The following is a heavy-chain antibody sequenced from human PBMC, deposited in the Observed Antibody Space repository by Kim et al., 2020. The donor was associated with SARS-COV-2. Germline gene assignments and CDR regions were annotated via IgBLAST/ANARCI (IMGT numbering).Heavy chain of an antibody. CDR1: GYTFTSYY. Sequence: ASVKVSCKASGYTFTSYYLHWVRQAPGQGLEGMVIINPRGGSTTYAHKFQGRVTMTRDTSTSTVYMELSSLGSEDTAVYYCARDLSLEEDALYYYYYMDVWCTGTAVTVSS. CDR2: INPRGGST. CDR3: ARDLSLEEDALYYYYYMDV. J-gene: IGHJ6*03. V-gene: IGHV1-46*01.